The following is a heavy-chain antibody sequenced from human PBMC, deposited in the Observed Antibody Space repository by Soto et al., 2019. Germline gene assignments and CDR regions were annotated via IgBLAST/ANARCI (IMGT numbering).Heavy chain of an antibody. D-gene: IGHD2-8*01. CDR3: AAAPDLSLILMAKL. V-gene: IGHV1-58*02. CDR2: IVLGSGNT. Sequence: QMQLVQSGPEVKKPGTSVKVSCKASGLTFTSSAMQWVRQARGQRLEWMGWIVLGSGNTNSAQKFQERVTITRDMSTSTAYMELSSLRSEDTAVYYCAAAPDLSLILMAKLWGQGTLVTVSS. CDR1: GLTFTSSA. J-gene: IGHJ4*02.